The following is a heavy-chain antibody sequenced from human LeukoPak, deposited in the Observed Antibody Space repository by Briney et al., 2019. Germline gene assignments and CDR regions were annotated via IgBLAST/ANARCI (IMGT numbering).Heavy chain of an antibody. Sequence: GGSLRLSCAASGFTFSDYYMSWIRQAPGKGLEWVSYISSSGSTIYYADSVKGRFTISRDNAKNSLYLQMNSLRAEDTAVYYCEGRLRYFDWLVDYWGQGTLVTVSS. CDR1: GFTFSDYY. V-gene: IGHV3-11*01. D-gene: IGHD3-9*01. CDR2: ISSSGSTI. CDR3: EGRLRYFDWLVDY. J-gene: IGHJ4*02.